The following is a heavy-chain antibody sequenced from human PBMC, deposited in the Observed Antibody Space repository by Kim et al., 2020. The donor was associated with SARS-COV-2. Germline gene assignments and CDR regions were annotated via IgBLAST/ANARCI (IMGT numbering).Heavy chain of an antibody. CDR3: AKDPLSYYDRSQLGFDI. V-gene: IGHV3-9*01. CDR2: ISWNSGSI. Sequence: GGSLRLSCAASGFTFDDYAMHWVRQAPGKGLEWVSGISWNSGSIGYADSVKGRFTISRDNAKNSLYLQMNSLRAEDTALYYCAKDPLSYYDRSQLGFDIWGQGTMVTVSS. CDR1: GFTFDDYA. D-gene: IGHD3-22*01. J-gene: IGHJ3*02.